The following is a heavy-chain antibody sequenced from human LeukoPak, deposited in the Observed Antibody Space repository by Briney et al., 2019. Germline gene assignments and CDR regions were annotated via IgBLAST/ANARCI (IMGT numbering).Heavy chain of an antibody. D-gene: IGHD3-3*01. CDR2: IRYDGSNK. CDR1: GFTFSSYG. V-gene: IGHV3-30*02. Sequence: GGSLRLSCAASGFTFSSYGMHWVRQAPGKGLEWVAFIRYDGSNKYYADSVKGRFTISRDNSKNTLYLQMNSLRAEDTAVYYCTTELKRYYDFWSGYSCWFDPWGQGTLVSVSS. CDR3: TTELKRYYDFWSGYSCWFDP. J-gene: IGHJ5*02.